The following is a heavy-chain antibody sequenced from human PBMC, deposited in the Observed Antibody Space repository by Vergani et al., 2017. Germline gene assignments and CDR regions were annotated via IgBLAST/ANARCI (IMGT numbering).Heavy chain of an antibody. D-gene: IGHD5-18*01. CDR1: GFTFSIYG. CDR3: AKDAARGYYYYYGMDV. Sequence: QVQLVESGGGVVQPVRSLRLSCAASGFTFSIYGMHWVRQAPGKGLEWVAVISYDGSNKYYADSVKGRFTISRDNSKNTLYLQMNSLRAEDTDVYYCAKDAARGYYYYYGMDVWGQGTTVTVSS. CDR2: ISYDGSNK. J-gene: IGHJ6*02. V-gene: IGHV3-30*18.